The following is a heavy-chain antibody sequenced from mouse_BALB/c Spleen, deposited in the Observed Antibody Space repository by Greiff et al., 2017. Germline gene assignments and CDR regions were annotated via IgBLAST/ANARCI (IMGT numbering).Heavy chain of an antibody. CDR3: AREALYGNYVWYFDV. D-gene: IGHD2-1*01. Sequence: EVQLQESGPGLVKPSQSLSLTCSVTGYSITSGYYWNWIRQFPGNKLEWMGYISYDGSNNYNPSLKNRISITRDTSKNQFFLKLNSVTTEDTATYYCAREALYGNYVWYFDVWGAGTTVTVSS. J-gene: IGHJ1*01. CDR2: ISYDGSN. V-gene: IGHV3-6*02. CDR1: GYSITSGYY.